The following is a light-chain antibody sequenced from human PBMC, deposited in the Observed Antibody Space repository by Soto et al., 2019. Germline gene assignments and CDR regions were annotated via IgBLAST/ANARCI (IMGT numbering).Light chain of an antibody. J-gene: IGLJ3*02. CDR3: SSYSTSSTLVV. CDR1: SSDVGGYNY. CDR2: EVG. V-gene: IGLV2-14*01. Sequence: QSVLTQPASVSGSPGQSITISCTRTSSDVGGYNYVSWYQQHPGKAPKLMIYEVGNRPSGVSNRFSGSKSGNTASLTISGLQAEDEAVYYCSSYSTSSTLVVFGGGTKLTVL.